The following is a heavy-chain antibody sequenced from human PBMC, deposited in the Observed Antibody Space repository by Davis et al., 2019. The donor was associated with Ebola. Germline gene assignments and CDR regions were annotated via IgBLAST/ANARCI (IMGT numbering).Heavy chain of an antibody. V-gene: IGHV4-30-2*01. J-gene: IGHJ4*02. CDR3: ARGSESIGYYFDY. CDR2: IYHSGST. CDR1: GGSISSGGYS. Sequence: PSETLSLTCAVSGGSISSGGYSWSWIRQPPGKGLEWIGYIYHSGSTYYNPSLKSRVTISVDRSKNQFSLKLSSVTAADTAVYYCARGSESIGYYFDYWGQGTLVTVSS. D-gene: IGHD2-15*01.